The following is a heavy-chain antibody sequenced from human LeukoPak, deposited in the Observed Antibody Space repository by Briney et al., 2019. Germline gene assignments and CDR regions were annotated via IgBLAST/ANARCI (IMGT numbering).Heavy chain of an antibody. CDR2: ISSSGSTI. D-gene: IGHD1-14*01. V-gene: IGHV3-48*03. J-gene: IGHJ4*02. CDR1: GFTFSSYA. Sequence: GGSLRLSCAASGFTFSSYAMNWVRQAPGKGLEWVSYISSSGSTIYYADSVKGRFTISRDNAKNSLYLQMNSLRAEDTAVYYCARLRENLDYWGQGTLVTVSS. CDR3: ARLRENLDY.